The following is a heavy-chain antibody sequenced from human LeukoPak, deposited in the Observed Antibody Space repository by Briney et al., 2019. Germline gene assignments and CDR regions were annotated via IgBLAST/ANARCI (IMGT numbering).Heavy chain of an antibody. Sequence: PGGSLRLSCAASGFTFDDYAMHWVRQAPGKGLEWVSLISGDGGSTYYADSVKGRFTNSRDNSKNSLYLQMNSLRTEDTALYYCAKDTRSMAEYYFDYWGQRTLVTVSS. V-gene: IGHV3-43*02. CDR2: ISGDGGST. CDR3: AKDTRSMAEYYFDY. J-gene: IGHJ4*02. CDR1: GFTFDDYA. D-gene: IGHD2/OR15-2a*01.